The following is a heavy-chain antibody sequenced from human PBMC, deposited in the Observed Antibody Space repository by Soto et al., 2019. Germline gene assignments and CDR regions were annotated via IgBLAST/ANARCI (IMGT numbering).Heavy chain of an antibody. CDR1: GASVSGDGSY. V-gene: IGHV4-31*01. D-gene: IGHD6-19*01. Sequence: QVQLQESGPGLVKPSQTLSLTCLVSGASVSGDGSYCSWIRQHPGKGLEFIGYIHNSGSTYSNPSLENPVALSIDPSKNQFSLRLSSVTAADSAVYFCARDLGSEQWFFDNWGQGILVTVSS. J-gene: IGHJ4*02. CDR3: ARDLGSEQWFFDN. CDR2: IHNSGST.